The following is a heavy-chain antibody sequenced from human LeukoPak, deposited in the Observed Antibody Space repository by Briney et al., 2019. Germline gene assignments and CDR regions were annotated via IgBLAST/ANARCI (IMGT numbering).Heavy chain of an antibody. CDR3: ARDGTDNCSGGSCADWYFDL. J-gene: IGHJ2*01. CDR1: GGSISSGGYS. CDR2: IYHSGST. Sequence: SQTLSLTCAVSGGSISSGGYSWSWIRQPPGKGLEWIGYIYHSGSTYYNPSLKSRVTISVDRSKNQFSLKLSSVTAADTAVYYCARDGTDNCSGGSCADWYFDLWGRGTLVTVSS. V-gene: IGHV4-30-2*01. D-gene: IGHD2-15*01.